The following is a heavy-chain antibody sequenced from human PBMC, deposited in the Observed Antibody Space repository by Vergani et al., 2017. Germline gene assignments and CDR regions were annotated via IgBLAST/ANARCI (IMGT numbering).Heavy chain of an antibody. Sequence: EVQLVESGGGLVKPGGSLRLSCAASGFTFSSYSMNWVRQAPGKGLEWVSSISSSSSYIYYADSVKGRFTISRDNAKNSLYLQMNSLSAEDTAVYYCARASVVLRSYYYDSSGPDYWGQGTLVTVSS. CDR3: ARASVVLRSYYYDSSGPDY. CDR1: GFTFSSYS. D-gene: IGHD3-22*01. CDR2: ISSSSSYI. J-gene: IGHJ4*02. V-gene: IGHV3-21*01.